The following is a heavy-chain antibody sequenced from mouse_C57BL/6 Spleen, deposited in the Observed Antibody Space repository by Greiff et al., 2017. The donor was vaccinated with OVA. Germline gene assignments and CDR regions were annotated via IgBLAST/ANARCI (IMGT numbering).Heavy chain of an antibody. CDR3: ARSPPYDYDDEDYAMDY. CDR2: IDPEDGET. V-gene: IGHV14-2*01. D-gene: IGHD2-4*01. J-gene: IGHJ4*01. CDR1: GFNIKDYY. Sequence: VQLQQSGAELVKPGASVKLSCTASGFNIKDYYMHWVKQRTEQGLEWIGRIDPEDGETKYAPKFQGKATITADTSSNTAYLQLSSLTSEDTAVYYGARSPPYDYDDEDYAMDYWGQGTSVTVSS.